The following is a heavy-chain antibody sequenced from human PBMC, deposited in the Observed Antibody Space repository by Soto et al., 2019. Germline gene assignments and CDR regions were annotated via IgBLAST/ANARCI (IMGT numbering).Heavy chain of an antibody. J-gene: IGHJ6*02. V-gene: IGHV4-39*01. CDR2: IYYSGST. Sequence: PSETLSLTCTVSGGSISSSSYYWGWIRQPPGKWLEWIGSIYYSGSTYYNPSLKSRVTISVDTSKNQFSLKLSSVTAADTAVYYCARLLRHNYYGMDVWGQGTTVTVSS. CDR1: GGSISSSSYY. CDR3: ARLLRHNYYGMDV. D-gene: IGHD5-12*01.